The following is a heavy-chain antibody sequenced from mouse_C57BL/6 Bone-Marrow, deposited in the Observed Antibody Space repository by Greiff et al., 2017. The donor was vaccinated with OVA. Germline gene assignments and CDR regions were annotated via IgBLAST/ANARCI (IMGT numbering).Heavy chain of an antibody. CDR1: GFTFSSYG. CDR2: ISSGGSFI. CDR3: ARRFYPCFAY. Sequence: EVQGVESGGDLVKPGGSLKLSCAASGFTFSSYGMSWVRQTPDKWLEWVATISSGGSFIYYPDSVKGRFTISRDNAKNTLYLQMRSLKSEVTAMYYCARRFYPCFAYWGQGTLVTVSA. J-gene: IGHJ3*01. V-gene: IGHV5-6*01.